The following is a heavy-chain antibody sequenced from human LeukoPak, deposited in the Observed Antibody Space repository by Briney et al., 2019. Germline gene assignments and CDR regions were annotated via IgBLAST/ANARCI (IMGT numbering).Heavy chain of an antibody. CDR2: MNSDGSSI. D-gene: IGHD5-18*01. J-gene: IGHJ4*02. V-gene: IGHV3-74*01. CDR3: ARAVLGYSWVYDY. CDR1: GITFSSYW. Sequence: PGGSLRLSCAASGITFSSYWMHWVRQVPGKGLVWVSRMNSDGSSISYADSVKGRFTISRDNAKKSLYLQMNSLRDEDTAVYYCARAVLGYSWVYDYWGQGTLVTVSS.